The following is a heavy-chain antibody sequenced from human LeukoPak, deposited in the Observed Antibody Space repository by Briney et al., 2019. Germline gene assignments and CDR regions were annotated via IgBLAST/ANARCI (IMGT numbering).Heavy chain of an antibody. V-gene: IGHV3-53*01. CDR3: MLPPWAAGGP. CDR1: GSTVSGNY. D-gene: IGHD6-13*01. Sequence: GGSLRLSCAASGSTVSGNYMSWVRQAPGKGLEWVSVIYTAGGSYYADFVKGRFTISRDNSKNTLYLQMNSLRPEDTAVYYCMLPPWAAGGPWGQGTLVTVSS. J-gene: IGHJ5*02. CDR2: IYTAGGS.